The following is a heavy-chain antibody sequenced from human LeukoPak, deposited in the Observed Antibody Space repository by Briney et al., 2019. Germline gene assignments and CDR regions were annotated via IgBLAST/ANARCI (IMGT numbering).Heavy chain of an antibody. CDR1: GFTFTNYW. CDR3: ARETENNDFWSGYYL. D-gene: IGHD3-3*01. J-gene: IGHJ4*02. Sequence: GGSLRLSCAASGFTFTNYWMNWVCQAPGKGLEWVANIKKDGSEKYYVDSVKGRFTISRDNAKNSLYLQMNSLRADDTAVYYCARETENNDFWSGYYLWGQGTLVTVSS. CDR2: IKKDGSEK. V-gene: IGHV3-7*03.